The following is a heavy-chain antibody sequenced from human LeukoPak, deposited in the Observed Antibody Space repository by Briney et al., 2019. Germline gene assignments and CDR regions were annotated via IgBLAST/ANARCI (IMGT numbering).Heavy chain of an antibody. V-gene: IGHV4-4*09. J-gene: IGHJ4*02. CDR3: ASAVNYYDSSGYQGYYFDY. D-gene: IGHD3-22*01. Sequence: PSETLSLTCTVSGGSISSYYWNWIRQPPGKGLEWIGYIFSNGNTHYNPSLKSRVTISVDTSKNQFSLKLSSVTAADTAVYYCASAVNYYDSSGYQGYYFDYWGQGTLVTVSS. CDR2: IFSNGNT. CDR1: GGSISSYY.